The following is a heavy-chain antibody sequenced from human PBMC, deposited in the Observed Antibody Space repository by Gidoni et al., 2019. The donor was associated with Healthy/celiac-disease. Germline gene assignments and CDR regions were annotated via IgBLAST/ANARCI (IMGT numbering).Heavy chain of an antibody. CDR1: GGSFSGYY. V-gene: IGHV4-34*01. CDR3: ARGRTPSTNFDY. CDR2: INHSGST. J-gene: IGHJ4*02. Sequence: QVQLQQWGAGLLKPSETLSLTCAVYGGSFSGYYWSWIRQPPGKGLEWIGEINHSGSTNYNPSLKSRVTISVDTSKNQFSLKLSSVTAADTAVYYCARGRTPSTNFDYWGQGTLVTVSS. D-gene: IGHD2-8*01.